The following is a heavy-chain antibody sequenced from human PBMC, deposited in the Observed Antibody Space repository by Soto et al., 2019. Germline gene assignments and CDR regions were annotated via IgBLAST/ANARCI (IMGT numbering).Heavy chain of an antibody. V-gene: IGHV3-9*01. J-gene: IGHJ4*02. Sequence: GGSLRLSCAASGFTFDDYAMHWVRQAPGKGLEWVSGISWNSGSIGYADSVKGRFTISRDNAKNSLYLQMNSLRAEDTALYYCAKDNGVVPAAMLGYWGQGTLVTISS. CDR1: GFTFDDYA. CDR2: ISWNSGSI. D-gene: IGHD2-2*01. CDR3: AKDNGVVPAAMLGY.